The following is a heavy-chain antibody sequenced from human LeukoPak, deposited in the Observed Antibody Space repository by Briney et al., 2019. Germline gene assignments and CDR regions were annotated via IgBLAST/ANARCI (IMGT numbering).Heavy chain of an antibody. V-gene: IGHV3-30-3*01. CDR2: ISYDGSNK. J-gene: IGHJ6*02. D-gene: IGHD4-11*01. Sequence: PGGSLRLSCAASGFTFSSYAMHWVRQAPGKGLEWVAVISYDGSNKYYADSVKGRFTISRDHSKNTLYLQMNSLRAEDTAVYYRARDKLTTLSLPMGGPIKYYYYGMDVWGQGTTVTVSS. CDR1: GFTFSSYA. CDR3: ARDKLTTLSLPMGGPIKYYYYGMDV.